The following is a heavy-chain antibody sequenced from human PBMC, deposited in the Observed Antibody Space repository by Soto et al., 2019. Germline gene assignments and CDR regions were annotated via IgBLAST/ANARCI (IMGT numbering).Heavy chain of an antibody. V-gene: IGHV4-39*01. J-gene: IGHJ4*02. CDR2: IYYSGST. Sequence: QLQLQESGPGLVKPSETLSLTCTVSGGSITSTSYYWGWIRQPPGKGLEWIGSIYYSGSTYYNPSLKTRVTISVDTSKNQFSLKLSAVTAADTAVYYCIFQFLAAADSWGQGTLVTVSS. CDR1: GGSITSTSYY. D-gene: IGHD6-25*01. CDR3: IFQFLAAADS.